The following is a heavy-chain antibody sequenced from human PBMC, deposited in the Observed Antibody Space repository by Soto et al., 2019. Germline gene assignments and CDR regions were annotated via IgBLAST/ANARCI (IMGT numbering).Heavy chain of an antibody. CDR1: GSSISSSNYY. J-gene: IGHJ4*02. D-gene: IGHD3-22*01. CDR2: IYYSGST. Sequence: SETLSLTCTVSGSSISSSNYYWGWIRQPPGKGLEWIGYIYYSGSTYYSPSLKSRVTISVDTSKNQFSLKLSSVTAADTAVYYCARERHDYYDSSGYLDYWGQGTLVTVSS. CDR3: ARERHDYYDSSGYLDY. V-gene: IGHV4-31*03.